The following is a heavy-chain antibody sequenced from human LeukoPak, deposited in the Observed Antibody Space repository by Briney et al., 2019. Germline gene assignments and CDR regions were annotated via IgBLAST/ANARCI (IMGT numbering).Heavy chain of an antibody. CDR1: GFTFTTYA. CDR2: ISGSGSST. Sequence: PGGSLSLSCAASGFTFTTYAMTWVRQAPGKGLEWVSAISGSGSSTYYADSVRGRLTISRDNSKNTLYLQMNSLTVEDTSVYDCAKSSVSPSWFDPWGQGTLVTVSS. D-gene: IGHD5/OR15-5a*01. V-gene: IGHV3-23*01. J-gene: IGHJ5*02. CDR3: AKSSVSPSWFDP.